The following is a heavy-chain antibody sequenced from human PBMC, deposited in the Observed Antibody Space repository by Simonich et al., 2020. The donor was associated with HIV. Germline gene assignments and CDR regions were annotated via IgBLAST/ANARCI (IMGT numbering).Heavy chain of an antibody. V-gene: IGHV4-34*01. Sequence: QVQLQQWGAGLLKPSETLSLTCAVYGGSFSGYYWSWIRQPPGKGLEWIGELNHSGSTHYNPSLKSRVTISVDTSKNQFSLKLSSVTAADTAVYYCARLTAGGLGEYFQHWGQGTLVTVSS. D-gene: IGHD6-13*01. CDR1: GGSFSGYY. CDR3: ARLTAGGLGEYFQH. J-gene: IGHJ1*01. CDR2: LNHSGST.